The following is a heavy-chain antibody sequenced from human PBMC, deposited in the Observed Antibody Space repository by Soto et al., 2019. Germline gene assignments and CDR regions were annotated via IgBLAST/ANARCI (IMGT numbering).Heavy chain of an antibody. J-gene: IGHJ4*02. CDR2: ISYDGGLK. V-gene: IGHV3-30*03. D-gene: IGHD5-18*01. CDR3: VSDRGYGHASVPYS. Sequence: QAHLVESGGGVVQPGRSLRLSCAASGFTFTSYGMHWVRQAPGTRLAWVAVISYDGGLKHYADSVKGRFTISRDNSNNMRLLQMNSLRADDTAVYYCVSDRGYGHASVPYSWGQGTLVSVSS. CDR1: GFTFTSYG.